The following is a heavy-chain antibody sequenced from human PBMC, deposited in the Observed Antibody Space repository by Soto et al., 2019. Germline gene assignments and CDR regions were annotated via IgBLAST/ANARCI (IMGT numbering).Heavy chain of an antibody. J-gene: IGHJ5*02. CDR3: ARALRAVVTPGENWFDP. CDR1: GFTFSSYW. D-gene: IGHD2-15*01. Sequence: EVQLVESGGGLVQPGGSLRLSCAASGFTFSSYWMHWVRQAPGKGLVWVSRINSDGSSTSYADSVKGRFTISRDNAKNTLYLQMNSLRAEDTAVYYCARALRAVVTPGENWFDPWGQGTLVTVSS. V-gene: IGHV3-74*01. CDR2: INSDGSST.